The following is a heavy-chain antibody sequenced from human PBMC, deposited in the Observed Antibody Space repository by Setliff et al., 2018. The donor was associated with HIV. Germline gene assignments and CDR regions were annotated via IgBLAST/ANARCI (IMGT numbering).Heavy chain of an antibody. CDR3: ARWGNGYNSYDS. J-gene: IGHJ4*02. CDR1: GASVNYNT. Sequence: SETLSLTCSVSGASVNYNTWSWIRQPPGKGLQWIGFIYNSVTTNYNPPLRNRVTISVDTSKHQFSLKLTSVTAADTAVYYCARWGNGYNSYDSWGQGTVVTVSS. D-gene: IGHD5-12*01. CDR2: IYNSVTT. V-gene: IGHV4-59*02.